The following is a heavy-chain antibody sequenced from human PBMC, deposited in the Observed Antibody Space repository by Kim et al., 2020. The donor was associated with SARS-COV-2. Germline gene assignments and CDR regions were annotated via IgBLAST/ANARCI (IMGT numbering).Heavy chain of an antibody. D-gene: IGHD1-1*01. CDR2: IYYSGST. CDR1: GGSISSYY. V-gene: IGHV4-59*08. J-gene: IGHJ4*02. Sequence: SETLSLTCTVSGGSISSYYWSWIRQPPGQGLEWIGFIYYSGSTNYNPSLKSRGTISVDTSKNQFSLKLSSVTAADTAVYYCARRLERRQYYFDYWGQGTLVTVSS. CDR3: ARRLERRQYYFDY.